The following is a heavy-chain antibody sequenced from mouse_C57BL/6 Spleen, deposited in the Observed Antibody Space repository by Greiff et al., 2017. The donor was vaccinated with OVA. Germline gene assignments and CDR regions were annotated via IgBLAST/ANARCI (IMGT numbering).Heavy chain of an antibody. CDR2: ISGGGGNT. V-gene: IGHV5-9*01. D-gene: IGHD4-1*01. CDR1: GFTFSSYT. Sequence: EVKLEESGGGLVKPGGSLKLSCAASGFTFSSYTMSWVRQTPEKRLEWVATISGGGGNTYYPDSVKGRFTISRDNAKNTLYLQISSLRSEDTALYYCARHKETGSYYYAMDYWGQGTSVTVSS. J-gene: IGHJ4*01. CDR3: ARHKETGSYYYAMDY.